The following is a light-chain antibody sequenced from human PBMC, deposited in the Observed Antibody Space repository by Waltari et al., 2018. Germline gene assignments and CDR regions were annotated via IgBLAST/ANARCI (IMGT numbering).Light chain of an antibody. Sequence: SYELTQPPSVSVSPGQTARITCSGDALPKQYAYWYQQKPGQAPVLVIYKDSERPSGIPERFSGSSSGTTVTLTISGVQAEDEADYYCQSADSSGTYHVVVGGGTKLTVL. V-gene: IGLV3-25*03. CDR1: ALPKQY. J-gene: IGLJ2*01. CDR3: QSADSSGTYHVV. CDR2: KDS.